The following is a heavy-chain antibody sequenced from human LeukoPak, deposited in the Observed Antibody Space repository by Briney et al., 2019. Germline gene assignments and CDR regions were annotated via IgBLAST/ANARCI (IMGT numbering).Heavy chain of an antibody. V-gene: IGHV3-7*01. Sequence: GGSLRLSCTVSGFTFSGYWMSWVRQAPGKGLEWVANIRDDGGLKNYVDSVKGRFTISRDNAKNSVSLQMNSLRAEDTAVYYCARDLPWGYFDYWGQGTLVTVSS. CDR2: IRDDGGLK. J-gene: IGHJ4*02. CDR3: ARDLPWGYFDY. CDR1: GFTFSGYW. D-gene: IGHD7-27*01.